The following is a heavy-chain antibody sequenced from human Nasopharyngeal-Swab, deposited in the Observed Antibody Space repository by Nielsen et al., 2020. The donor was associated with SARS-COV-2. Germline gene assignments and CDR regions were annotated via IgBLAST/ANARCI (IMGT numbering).Heavy chain of an antibody. Sequence: GESLKISCAASGFTFSSYSMNWARQAPGKGLEWVANIKQDGGEKYYVDSVKGRFTISRDNAKTSLFLQMNSLRVEDTAVYYCATKGGSRPPDAFAIWGRGTMVTVSS. J-gene: IGHJ3*02. D-gene: IGHD3-10*01. V-gene: IGHV3-7*01. CDR3: ATKGGSRPPDAFAI. CDR2: IKQDGGEK. CDR1: GFTFSSYS.